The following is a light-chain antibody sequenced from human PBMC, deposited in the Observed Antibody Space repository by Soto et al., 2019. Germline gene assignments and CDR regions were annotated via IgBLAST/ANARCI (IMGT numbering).Light chain of an antibody. J-gene: IGKJ4*01. V-gene: IGKV3-11*01. CDR1: QSISSY. Sequence: EIVLTQSPATLSLSPGERATLSCRASQSISSYLAWYQQKPGQAPRLLIYDASNRATGIPARFSGSGSGTDIILTISILDHEFAVYYYWQQRNWPVTFGGGTKVDIK. CDR3: QQRNWPVT. CDR2: DAS.